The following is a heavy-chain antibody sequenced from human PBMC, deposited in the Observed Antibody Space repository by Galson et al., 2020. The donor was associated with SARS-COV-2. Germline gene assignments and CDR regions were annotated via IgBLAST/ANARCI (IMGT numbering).Heavy chain of an antibody. J-gene: IGHJ4*02. Sequence: GGSLRLSCAASGFTFSSYGMHWVRQAPGKGLEWVAVIWYDGSNKYYADSVKGRFTISRDNSKNTLYLQMNSLRAEDTAVYYCAKDFPDSSGWYGGFDYWGQGTLVTVSS. D-gene: IGHD6-19*01. V-gene: IGHV3-33*06. CDR2: IWYDGSNK. CDR1: GFTFSSYG. CDR3: AKDFPDSSGWYGGFDY.